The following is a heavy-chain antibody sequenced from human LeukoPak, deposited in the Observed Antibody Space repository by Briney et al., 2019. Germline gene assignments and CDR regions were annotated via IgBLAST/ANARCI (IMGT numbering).Heavy chain of an antibody. Sequence: SETLSLTCTVSGGSISSYYWSWIRQPAGKGLEWIGRIYTSGSTNYNPSLKSRVTMSVDTSKNQLSLKLSSVTAADTAVYYCARVEMQYSYGYKEQYYMDVWGKGTTVTVSS. V-gene: IGHV4-4*07. CDR1: GGSISSYY. CDR3: ARVEMQYSYGYKEQYYMDV. D-gene: IGHD5-18*01. CDR2: IYTSGST. J-gene: IGHJ6*03.